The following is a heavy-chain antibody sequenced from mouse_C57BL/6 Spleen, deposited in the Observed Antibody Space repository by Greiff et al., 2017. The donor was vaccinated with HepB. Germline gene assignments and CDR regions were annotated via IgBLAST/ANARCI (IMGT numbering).Heavy chain of an antibody. CDR3: ARYELGSAWFAY. CDR1: GFTFTDYY. D-gene: IGHD4-1*01. J-gene: IGHJ3*01. CDR2: IRNKANGYTT. V-gene: IGHV7-3*01. Sequence: EVQRVESGGGLVQPGGSLSLSCAASGFTFTDYYMSWVRQPPGKALEWLGFIRNKANGYTTEYSASVKGRFTISRDNSQSILYLQMNALRAEDSATYYCARYELGSAWFAYWGQGTLVTVSA.